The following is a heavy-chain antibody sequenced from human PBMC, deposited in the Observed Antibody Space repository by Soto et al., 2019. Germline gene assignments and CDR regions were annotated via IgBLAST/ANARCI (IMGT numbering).Heavy chain of an antibody. CDR3: ARVEPLNYYDSSGYYGLSANAFDI. J-gene: IGHJ3*02. V-gene: IGHV1-69*13. CDR2: ITPIFGTA. D-gene: IGHD3-22*01. CDR1: GGTFSSYA. Sequence: SVKVSCKASGGTFSSYAISWVRQAPGQGLEWMGGITPIFGTANYAQKFQGRVTITADESTSTAYMELSSLRSEDTAVYYCARVEPLNYYDSSGYYGLSANAFDIWGQGTMVTVSS.